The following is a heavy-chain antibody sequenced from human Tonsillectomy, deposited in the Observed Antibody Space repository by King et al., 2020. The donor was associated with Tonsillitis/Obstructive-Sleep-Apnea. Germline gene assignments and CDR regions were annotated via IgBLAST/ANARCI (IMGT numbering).Heavy chain of an antibody. CDR1: GGSFSDYY. CDR2: INHSGST. V-gene: IGHV4-34*01. D-gene: IGHD3-3*01. Sequence: VQLQQWGAGLLKPSETLSLTCAVYGGSFSDYYWSWIRQPPGKGLEWIGEINHSGSTNYNPSLKSRVTISVDTSKNQFSLKLSAVTAGDTAMYYCARGATIFGVVILLRKPYYFAYWGQGTLVSASP. J-gene: IGHJ4*02. CDR3: ARGATIFGVVILLRKPYYFAY.